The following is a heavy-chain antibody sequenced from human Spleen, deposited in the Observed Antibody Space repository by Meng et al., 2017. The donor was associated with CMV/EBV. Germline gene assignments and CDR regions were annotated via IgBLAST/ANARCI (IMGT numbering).Heavy chain of an antibody. CDR2: IKQDGSEK. CDR1: EFTLSGYW. J-gene: IGHJ6*02. D-gene: IGHD3-10*01. V-gene: IGHV3-7*01. Sequence: GESLKISCLASEFTLSGYWMGWVRQAPGKGLEWVANIKQDGSEKHYVDSVKGRFTISRDNAKKSLYLQMNSLRAEDTAVYYCVRENRGFGELREDVRGQGTTVTVSS. CDR3: VRENRGFGELREDV.